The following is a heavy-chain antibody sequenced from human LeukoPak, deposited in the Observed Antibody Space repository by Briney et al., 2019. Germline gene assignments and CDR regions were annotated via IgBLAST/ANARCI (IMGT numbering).Heavy chain of an antibody. V-gene: IGHV3-11*04. D-gene: IGHD4-17*01. J-gene: IGHJ6*02. Sequence: GGSLRLSCAASGFTFSDYYMSWIRQAPGKGLEWVSYISSSGSTIYYADSVKGRFTISRDNSKNTLYLQMNSLRAEDTAVYYCAKDQRLDYGDYGYYYYGMDVWGQGTTVTVSS. CDR3: AKDQRLDYGDYGYYYYGMDV. CDR1: GFTFSDYY. CDR2: ISSSGSTI.